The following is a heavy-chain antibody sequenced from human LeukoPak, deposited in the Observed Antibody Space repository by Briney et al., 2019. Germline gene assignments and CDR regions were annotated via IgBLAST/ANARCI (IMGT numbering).Heavy chain of an antibody. CDR1: GYTFTGYY. CDR2: INPNSGGT. V-gene: IGHV1-2*02. D-gene: IGHD3-10*01. CDR3: ARDTMVRGVIFWFDH. Sequence: ASVKVSCKASGYTFTGYYMHWVRQAPGQGLEWMGWINPNSGGTNYAQKFQGRVTMTRDTSISTAYMELSRLRADDTAVYYCARDTMVRGVIFWFDHWGQGTLVTVSS. J-gene: IGHJ5*02.